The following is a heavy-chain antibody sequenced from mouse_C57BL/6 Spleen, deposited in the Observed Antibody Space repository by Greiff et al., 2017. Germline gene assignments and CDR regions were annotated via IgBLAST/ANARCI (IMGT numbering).Heavy chain of an antibody. J-gene: IGHJ4*01. V-gene: IGHV1-53*01. CDR3: ARGGSRGAMDY. D-gene: IGHD3-1*01. CDR1: GYTFPSYW. Sequence: QVQLQQPGTELVKPGASVKLSCKASGYTFPSYWMPWVKQRPGQGLEWIGNINPSNGGTTYNEKFKSKATLTVDKSSSTAYMQLSSLTSEDSAVYYCARGGSRGAMDYWGQGTSVTVSS. CDR2: INPSNGGT.